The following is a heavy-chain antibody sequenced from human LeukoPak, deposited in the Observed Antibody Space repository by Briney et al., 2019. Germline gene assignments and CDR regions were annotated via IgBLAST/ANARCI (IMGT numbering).Heavy chain of an antibody. Sequence: PSETLSLTCTVSGGSISSSSYYWGWIRQPPGKGLEWIGSIYYSGSTYYNPSLKSRVTISVDTSKNQFSLQLNSVTPEDTAVYYCARELLWFGESNFDYWGQGTLVTVSS. V-gene: IGHV4-39*02. J-gene: IGHJ4*02. CDR3: ARELLWFGESNFDY. D-gene: IGHD3-10*01. CDR2: IYYSGST. CDR1: GGSISSSSYY.